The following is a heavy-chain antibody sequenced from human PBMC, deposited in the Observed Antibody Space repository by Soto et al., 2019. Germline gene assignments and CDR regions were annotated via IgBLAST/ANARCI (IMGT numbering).Heavy chain of an antibody. Sequence: EVQLLESGGGLVQPGGSLRLSCAASGFTFSSYAMTWVRQAPGKGLEWVSALSGSGVSTYYADSVKGRFTISRDNSKNPLYLQINSLRAEDTAVYYCAKGGGFKEYYDTSGYYLYYYDAMDVWGQGTTVTVSS. J-gene: IGHJ6*02. CDR1: GFTFSSYA. CDR3: AKGGGFKEYYDTSGYYLYYYDAMDV. V-gene: IGHV3-23*01. CDR2: LSGSGVST. D-gene: IGHD3-22*01.